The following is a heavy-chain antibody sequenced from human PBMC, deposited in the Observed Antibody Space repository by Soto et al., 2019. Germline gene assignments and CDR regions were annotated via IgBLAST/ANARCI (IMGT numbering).Heavy chain of an antibody. V-gene: IGHV1-46*01. J-gene: IGHJ4*02. CDR1: GYTFTSYY. D-gene: IGHD2-21*02. CDR3: ARDVAYCGGDCYSRGFFDY. Sequence: ASVKVSCKASGYTFTSYYMHWVRQAPGQGLEWMGIINPSGGSTSYAQKFQGRVTMTRDTSTSTVYMELSSLRSEDTAVYYCARDVAYCGGDCYSRGFFDYWGQGTLVTVSS. CDR2: INPSGGST.